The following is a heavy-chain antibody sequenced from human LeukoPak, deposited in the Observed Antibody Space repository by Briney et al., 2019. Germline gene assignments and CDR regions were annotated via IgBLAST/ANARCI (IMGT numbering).Heavy chain of an antibody. CDR2: IDNDGIIT. D-gene: IGHD6-6*01. CDR1: GFTFSSYW. V-gene: IGHV3-74*01. CDR3: ARVVEARDGFDI. Sequence: PGGSLRLSCAASGFTFSSYWMHWVRQAPGKGLVWVARIDNDGIITSNADSVKGRFIISRDNAKNTLYLQMNSLRAEDTAVYYCARVVEARDGFDIWGQGTMVTVSS. J-gene: IGHJ3*02.